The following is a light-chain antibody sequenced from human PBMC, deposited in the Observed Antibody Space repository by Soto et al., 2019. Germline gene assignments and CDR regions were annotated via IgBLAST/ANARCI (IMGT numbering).Light chain of an antibody. V-gene: IGKV1-5*01. CDR2: DAS. CDR3: KQYNSYSWT. J-gene: IGKJ1*01. Sequence: DIQMTQSPSTLSASLGDRFTITCLASQSISSCLAWYQQKPWKAPKLLIYDASSLESGVQSRLSGSGSGKEFNLTISSLQPDDFATYYCKQYNSYSWTFGQGTKVDIK. CDR1: QSISSC.